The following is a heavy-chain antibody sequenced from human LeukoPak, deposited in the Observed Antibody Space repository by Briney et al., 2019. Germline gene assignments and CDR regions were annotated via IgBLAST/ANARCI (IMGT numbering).Heavy chain of an antibody. CDR1: GGSFSGYY. CDR3: ARGPHKYCGGDCYPSFDY. CDR2: INHSGST. Sequence: PSETLSLTCAVYGGSFSGYYWSWIRQPPGKGLEWIGEINHSGSTNYNPSLKSRVTISVDTSKNQFSLKLSSVTAADTAVYYCARGPHKYCGGDCYPSFDYWGQGTLVTVSS. V-gene: IGHV4-34*01. J-gene: IGHJ4*02. D-gene: IGHD2-21*02.